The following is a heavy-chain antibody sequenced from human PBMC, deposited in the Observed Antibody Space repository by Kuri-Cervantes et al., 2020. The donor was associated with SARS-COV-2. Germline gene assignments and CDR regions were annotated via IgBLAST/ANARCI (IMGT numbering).Heavy chain of an antibody. CDR3: ARELGSSGWNDAFDI. V-gene: IGHV3-30-3*01. J-gene: IGHJ3*02. Sequence: GESLKISCAASGFTFSSYAMHWVRQAPGKGLEWVAVISYDGSNKYYADSVKGRFTISRDNSKNTLYLQMNSLGAEDTAVYYCARELGSSGWNDAFDIWGQGTMVTVSS. D-gene: IGHD6-19*01. CDR1: GFTFSSYA. CDR2: ISYDGSNK.